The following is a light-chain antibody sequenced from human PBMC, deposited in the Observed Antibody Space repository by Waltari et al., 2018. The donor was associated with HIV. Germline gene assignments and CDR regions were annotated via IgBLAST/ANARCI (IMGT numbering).Light chain of an antibody. CDR2: WAS. Sequence: DIVMTQSPDSLAVSLGESATINCKSSQSVLYISNNKNYLALYQQKPGQPPKLLIYWASTRESGVPDRFSGSGSGTDFTLTISSLQAEDVAVYYCQQYYSTPDTFGQGTKLEI. V-gene: IGKV4-1*01. CDR3: QQYYSTPDT. J-gene: IGKJ2*01. CDR1: QSVLYISNNKNY.